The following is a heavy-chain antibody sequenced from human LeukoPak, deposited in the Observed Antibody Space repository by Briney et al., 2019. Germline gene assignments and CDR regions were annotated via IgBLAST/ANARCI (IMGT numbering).Heavy chain of an antibody. CDR3: AKDIGSGSYYHFDY. Sequence: PGGSLRLSCAASGFTFDDYAMHWVRQAPGKVLEWVTGISWNSGSIGYADSVKGRFTISRDNTKNSLYLQVNSLRPEDTALYYCAKDIGSGSYYHFDYWGQGTLVTVSS. V-gene: IGHV3-9*01. CDR2: ISWNSGSI. CDR1: GFTFDDYA. D-gene: IGHD3-10*01. J-gene: IGHJ4*02.